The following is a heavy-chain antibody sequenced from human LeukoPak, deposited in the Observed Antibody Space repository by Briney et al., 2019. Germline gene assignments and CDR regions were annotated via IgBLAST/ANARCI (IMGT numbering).Heavy chain of an antibody. CDR3: VRAFYYDSSSYFRNHFDY. CDR1: GFTFSNFA. CDR2: ISSNGGST. Sequence: GGSLRLSCSASGFTFSNFAMHWVRQPPGKGLEYVSAISSNGGSTYYADSVKGRFTISRDNSENTLYLQMSSLRAEDTAVYYCVRAFYYDSSSYFRNHFDYWGQGTLVTVSS. V-gene: IGHV3-64D*09. J-gene: IGHJ4*02. D-gene: IGHD3-22*01.